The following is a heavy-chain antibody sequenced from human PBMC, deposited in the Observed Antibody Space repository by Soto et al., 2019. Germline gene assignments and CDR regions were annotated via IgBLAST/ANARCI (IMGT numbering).Heavy chain of an antibody. Sequence: SETLSLTCTFSGGSISNGVYYWSWIRHHPGKGLEWIGYIYYSGSTYYNPSLKSRVTISVDTSKNQFSLKLSSVTAADTAVYYCARTLTGYYRYFDYWGQGTLVTVSS. CDR3: ARTLTGYYRYFDY. D-gene: IGHD3-9*01. V-gene: IGHV4-31*03. CDR2: IYYSGST. J-gene: IGHJ4*02. CDR1: GGSISNGVYY.